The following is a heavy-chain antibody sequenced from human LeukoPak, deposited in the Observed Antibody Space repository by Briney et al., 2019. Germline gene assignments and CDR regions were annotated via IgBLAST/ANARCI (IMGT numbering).Heavy chain of an antibody. V-gene: IGHV3-23*01. CDR1: GFTFSSYA. Sequence: GGSLRLSCAASGFTFSSYAMSWVRQAPGKGLEWVSAISGSGGSTYYADSVKGRFTISRDNSKNTLYLQMNSLRAEDTAVYYLSKGSLTTNPKKLRKFGWVIHYHLCYLGQGTLVTVSS. D-gene: IGHD3-9*01. CDR2: ISGSGGST. J-gene: IGHJ4*02. CDR3: SKGSLTTNPKKLRKFGWVIHYHLCY.